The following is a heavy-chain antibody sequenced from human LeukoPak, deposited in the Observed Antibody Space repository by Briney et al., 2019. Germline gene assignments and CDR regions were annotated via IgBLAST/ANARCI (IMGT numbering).Heavy chain of an antibody. CDR2: ISGSGGST. D-gene: IGHD3-9*01. CDR1: GFTFSSYA. CDR3: AKRYYDILTGRYSHFDY. V-gene: IGHV3-23*01. Sequence: GGSLRLSCAASGFTFSSYAMSWVRQAPGKGLEWVSAISGSGGSTYYADSVKGRFTISRDNSKNTLYLQMNSPRAEDTAVYYCAKRYYDILTGRYSHFDYWGQGTLVTVSS. J-gene: IGHJ4*02.